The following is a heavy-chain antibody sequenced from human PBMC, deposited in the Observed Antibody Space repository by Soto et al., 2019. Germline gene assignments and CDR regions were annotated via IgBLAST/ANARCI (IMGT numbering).Heavy chain of an antibody. CDR1: GTSIRGYY. Sequence: KASETLSLTCSVSGTSIRGYYWTWIRQPPGKGLEWIGYIYYTGTTKYNPPLKSRVTISVDTSKNQFSLRLNSVTAADTAVYYCAREVSSFGSNHFDSWGQGALVTVSS. CDR2: IYYTGTT. CDR3: AREVSSFGSNHFDS. J-gene: IGHJ4*02. D-gene: IGHD3-10*01. V-gene: IGHV4-59*01.